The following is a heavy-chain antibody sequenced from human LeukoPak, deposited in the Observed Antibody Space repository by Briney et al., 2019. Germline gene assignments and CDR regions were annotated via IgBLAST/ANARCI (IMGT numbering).Heavy chain of an antibody. D-gene: IGHD3-3*01. CDR3: ARVSTTYYDFWSGYFTFDY. Sequence: ASVKVSCKASGYTFTSYGISWVRQAPGQGLEWMGWISAYNGNTNYAQKLQGRVTMTSDTSTSTACMELRSLRSDDTAVYYCARVSTTYYDFWSGYFTFDYWGQGTLVTVSS. CDR2: ISAYNGNT. CDR1: GYTFTSYG. V-gene: IGHV1-18*01. J-gene: IGHJ4*02.